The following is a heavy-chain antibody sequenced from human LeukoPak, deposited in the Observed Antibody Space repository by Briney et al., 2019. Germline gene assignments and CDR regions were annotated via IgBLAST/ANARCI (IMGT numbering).Heavy chain of an antibody. V-gene: IGHV3-23*01. CDR1: GFTFSDYA. Sequence: GGSLRLSCAASGFASGFTFSDYAMSWVRQAPGKGLEWVSAISGSGTKTYYADSVRGRFTICRDNPKNTVYLQMNSLRAEDTAVYYCAKTVRWPYYFDYWGQGTLVTVSS. D-gene: IGHD2-15*01. CDR2: ISGSGTKT. J-gene: IGHJ4*02. CDR3: AKTVRWPYYFDY.